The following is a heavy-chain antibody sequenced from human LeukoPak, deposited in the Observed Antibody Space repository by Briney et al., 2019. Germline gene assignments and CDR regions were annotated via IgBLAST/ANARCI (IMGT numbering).Heavy chain of an antibody. Sequence: PSETLSLTCGVSSGSISNYYWSWLRQPPGKGLEWIAYIHYSGSTHYNPSLRSRATISVDTSKNQLSLKLTSVTAADTAVYYCARMGIRLFDWLPTYYFDYWGQGTLVTVSS. D-gene: IGHD3-9*01. CDR3: ARMGIRLFDWLPTYYFDY. J-gene: IGHJ4*02. CDR1: SGSISNYY. V-gene: IGHV4-59*08. CDR2: IHYSGST.